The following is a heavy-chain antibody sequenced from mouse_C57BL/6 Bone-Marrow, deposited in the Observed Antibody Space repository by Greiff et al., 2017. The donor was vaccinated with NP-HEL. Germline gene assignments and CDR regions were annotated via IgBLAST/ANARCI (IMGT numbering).Heavy chain of an antibody. CDR1: GYTFTSYW. V-gene: IGHV1-61*01. CDR2: IYPSDSET. Sequence: VQLQQPGAELVRPGSSVKLSCKASGYTFTSYWMDWVKQRPGQGLEWIGNIYPSDSETHYNQKFKDKATLTVDKSSSTAYLQLSSLTSEDAAVYYCANRGYYDYDDAMDYWGQGTSVTVSS. J-gene: IGHJ4*01. CDR3: ANRGYYDYDDAMDY. D-gene: IGHD2-4*01.